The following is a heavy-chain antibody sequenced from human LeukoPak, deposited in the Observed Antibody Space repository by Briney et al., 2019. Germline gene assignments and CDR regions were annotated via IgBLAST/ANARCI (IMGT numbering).Heavy chain of an antibody. CDR1: GGSISSYY. D-gene: IGHD1-26*01. CDR2: IYYSGST. V-gene: IGHV4-59*12. CDR3: AREVSGSYSGARYMDV. Sequence: PSETLSLTCTVSGGSISSYYWSWIRQPPGKGLEWIGYIYYSGSTNYNPSLKSRVTISVDTSKNQFSLKLSSVTAADTAVYYCAREVSGSYSGARYMDVWGKGTTVTVS. J-gene: IGHJ6*03.